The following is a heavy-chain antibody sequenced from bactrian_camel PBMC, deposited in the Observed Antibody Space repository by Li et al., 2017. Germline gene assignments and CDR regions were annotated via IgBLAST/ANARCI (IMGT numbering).Heavy chain of an antibody. CDR3: AADPTRSSAACYFNLGKPAFET. CDR1: GYTCGRSGSCC. V-gene: IGHV3S40*01. Sequence: VQLVESGGGSVQAGGSLRLSCTASGYTCGRSGSCCMGWFRLAPGKEREGVAVVYAGGGSTDYADSVKGRFTISQDNTKNTLYLQMNTLKPEDTAMYYCAADPTRSSAACYFNLGKPAFETWGQGTQVTVS. D-gene: IGHD6*01. J-gene: IGHJ4*01. CDR2: VYAGGGST.